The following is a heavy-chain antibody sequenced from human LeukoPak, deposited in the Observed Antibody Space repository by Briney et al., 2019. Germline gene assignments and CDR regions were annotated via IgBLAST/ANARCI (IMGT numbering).Heavy chain of an antibody. V-gene: IGHV1-2*02. J-gene: IGHJ4*02. D-gene: IGHD2-2*01. CDR2: INPNSGGT. Sequence: ASVKVSCKASGYTFTGYYMNWVRQAPGQGLEWMGWINPNSGGTNYAQKFQGRVTVTRDTSTSTAYLELSGLTSDDTAVYYCSTEDKYCTSTTCGDFWGQGTLVTVSS. CDR1: GYTFTGYY. CDR3: STEDKYCTSTTCGDF.